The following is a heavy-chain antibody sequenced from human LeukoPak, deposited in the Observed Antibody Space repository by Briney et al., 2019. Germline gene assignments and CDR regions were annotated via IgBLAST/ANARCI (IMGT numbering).Heavy chain of an antibody. V-gene: IGHV3-23*01. D-gene: IGHD1-26*01. J-gene: IGHJ4*02. CDR3: AKGIVGATRKINFFDY. Sequence: GGSLRLSCAASGFTFSSYAMSWVRQAPGKGLEWVSAISGSGGSTYYADSVKGRFTISRDNSKNTLYLQMNSLRAEDAAVYYCAKGIVGATRKINFFDYWGQGTLVTVSS. CDR2: ISGSGGST. CDR1: GFTFSSYA.